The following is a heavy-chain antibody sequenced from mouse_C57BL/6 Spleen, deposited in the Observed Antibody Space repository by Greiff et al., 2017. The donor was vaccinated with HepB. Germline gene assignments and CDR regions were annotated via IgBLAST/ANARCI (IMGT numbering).Heavy chain of an antibody. J-gene: IGHJ2*01. V-gene: IGHV1-55*01. Sequence: QVQLQQSGAELVKPGASVKMSCKASGYTFTSYWITWVKQRPGQGLEWIGDIYPGSGSTNYNEKFKSKATLTVDTSSSTAYMQLSSLTSEDSAVYYCARERGYGSPFDYWGQGTTLTVSS. CDR3: ARERGYGSPFDY. CDR2: IYPGSGST. CDR1: GYTFTSYW. D-gene: IGHD1-1*01.